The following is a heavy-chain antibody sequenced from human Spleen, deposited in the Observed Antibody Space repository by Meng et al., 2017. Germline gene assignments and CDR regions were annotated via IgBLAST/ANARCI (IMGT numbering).Heavy chain of an antibody. CDR1: DDSISSYY. Sequence: SETLSLTCTVSDDSISSYYWNWIRQPPGKGLEWIGFIYHNGDTNYNPSLKSRVTISVDTSKNQFSLKLSSVTAADTAVYYCAGVPITFGGGGYYGMDVWGQGTTVTVSS. V-gene: IGHV4-59*12. CDR3: AGVPITFGGGGYYGMDV. CDR2: IYHNGDT. D-gene: IGHD3-16*01. J-gene: IGHJ6*02.